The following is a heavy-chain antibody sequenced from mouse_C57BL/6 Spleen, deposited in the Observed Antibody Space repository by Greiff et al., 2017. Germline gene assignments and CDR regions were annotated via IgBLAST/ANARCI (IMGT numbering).Heavy chain of an antibody. CDR1: GYTFTDYN. CDR2: INPNNGGT. CDR3: ATLILEWFAY. V-gene: IGHV1-18*01. Sequence: VQLQQSGPELVKPGASVKIPCKASGYTFTDYNMDWVKQSHGKSLEWIGDINPNNGGTIYNQKFKGKATLTVDKSSSTAYMERRSLTSEDTAVYYCATLILEWFAYWGQGTLVTVSA. J-gene: IGHJ3*01.